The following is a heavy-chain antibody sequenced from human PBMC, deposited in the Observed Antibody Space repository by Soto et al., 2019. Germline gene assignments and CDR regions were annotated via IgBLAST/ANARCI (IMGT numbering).Heavy chain of an antibody. D-gene: IGHD6-13*01. CDR3: AKDSSVTAAGIGGWFDP. CDR2: ISFDGGNQ. J-gene: IGHJ5*02. Sequence: QVQLVESGGGVVQPGRSLRLSCAASGFSFNTYGLHWVRQAPGKGLEWVAAISFDGGNQYFADSVKGRFTISRDNSKSTLYLQMNSLGAEDTATYYCAKDSSVTAAGIGGWFDPWGQGTLVIVSS. V-gene: IGHV3-30*18. CDR1: GFSFNTYG.